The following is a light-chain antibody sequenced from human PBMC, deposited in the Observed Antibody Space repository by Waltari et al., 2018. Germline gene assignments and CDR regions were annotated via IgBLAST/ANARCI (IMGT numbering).Light chain of an antibody. Sequence: EYVLTQSPGPLSLSPGERATLSCRASPSAASIYLAWYQQKPGQAPRLLIYGASNRATGIPDRFSGSGSGKDFTLTISRLEPEDFAVYYCQQYGDSPLYTFGRGTKLEIK. CDR3: QQYGDSPLYT. J-gene: IGKJ2*01. CDR1: PSAASIY. V-gene: IGKV3-20*01. CDR2: GAS.